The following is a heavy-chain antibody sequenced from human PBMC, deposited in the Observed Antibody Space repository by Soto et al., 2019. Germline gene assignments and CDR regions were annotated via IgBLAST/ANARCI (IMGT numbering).Heavy chain of an antibody. V-gene: IGHV1-46*03. CDR2: INPSGGST. J-gene: IGHJ4*02. Sequence: QVQLVQSGAEVKKPGASVKVSCKASGYTFTSYYMHWVRQAPGQGLEWMGIINPSGGSTSYAQKFQGRVPMTRDTATSTVYMELSSLRSEDTAVYYCARGSLGYCSGGSCYSGGDFDYWGQGTLVTVSS. CDR3: ARGSLGYCSGGSCYSGGDFDY. D-gene: IGHD2-15*01. CDR1: GYTFTSYY.